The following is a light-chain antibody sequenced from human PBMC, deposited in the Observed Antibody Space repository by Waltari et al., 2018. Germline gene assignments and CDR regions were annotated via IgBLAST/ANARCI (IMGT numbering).Light chain of an antibody. Sequence: DIQLTQSPSTLSASVADRVTIPCRASQTISRWLAWYQQKPGKAPKLLISKTSSLESGVPSRFSGSGSGTEATLTISSLQPDDFATYYCQQHDTSSRTYAFGQGTKLEIK. V-gene: IGKV1-5*03. CDR2: KTS. J-gene: IGKJ2*01. CDR1: QTISRW. CDR3: QQHDTSSRTYA.